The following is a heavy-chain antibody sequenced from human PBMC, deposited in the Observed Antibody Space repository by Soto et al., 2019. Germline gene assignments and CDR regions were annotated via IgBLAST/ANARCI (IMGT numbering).Heavy chain of an antibody. CDR2: IDWDDDK. CDR3: ARIVKNCSSTSCNHNGMDV. V-gene: IGHV2-70*01. CDR1: GFLLSTSGMC. Sequence: SGPTLVNPTQTLTLTCTFSGFLLSTSGMCVGWIRQPPGKALEWLALIDWDDDKYYSTSLKTRLTISKDTSKNQVVLTMTNVDPVDTATYYCARIVKNCSSTSCNHNGMDVWGQGTTVTVSS. D-gene: IGHD2-2*01. J-gene: IGHJ6*02.